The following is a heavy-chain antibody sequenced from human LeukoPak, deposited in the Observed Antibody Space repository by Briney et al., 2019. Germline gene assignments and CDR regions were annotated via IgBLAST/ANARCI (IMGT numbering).Heavy chain of an antibody. V-gene: IGHV4-34*01. CDR1: GGPFSGYY. CDR2: INHSGST. CDR3: ARGRGWPDLWYYYDSSGYRTYFDY. Sequence: TPSETLSLTCAVYGGPFSGYYWSWIRQPPGKGLEWIGEINHSGSTNYNPSLKSRVTISVDTSKNQFSLKLSSVTAADTAVYYCARGRGWPDLWYYYDSSGYRTYFDYWGQGTLVTVSS. D-gene: IGHD3-22*01. J-gene: IGHJ4*02.